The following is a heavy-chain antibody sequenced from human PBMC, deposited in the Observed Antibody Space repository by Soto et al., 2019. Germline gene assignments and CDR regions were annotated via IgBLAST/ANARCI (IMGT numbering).Heavy chain of an antibody. D-gene: IGHD3-16*01. Sequence: ASVKVSCKASGYTFTSYDINCVRQATGQGLEWMGWMNPNSGNTGYAQKFQGRVTMTRNTSISTAYMELSSLRSEDTAVYYCARWGVGPRFYYYGMDVWGQGTTVTAP. CDR3: ARWGVGPRFYYYGMDV. V-gene: IGHV1-8*02. CDR2: MNPNSGNT. CDR1: GYTFTSYD. J-gene: IGHJ6*02.